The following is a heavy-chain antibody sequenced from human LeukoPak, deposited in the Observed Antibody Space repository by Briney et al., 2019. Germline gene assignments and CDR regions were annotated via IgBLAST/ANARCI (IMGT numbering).Heavy chain of an antibody. Sequence: SETLSLTCTVSGGSISSGDYFWRWIRQPPGKGLVWIGYIYYCGSTYYTPSLKSRVNISVDTSKNQFSLKLSSVTAADTAVYYWARARVYYYDSSGYYSGHYAFDIWGQGTMVTVSS. V-gene: IGHV4-30-4*01. CDR2: IYYCGST. CDR1: GGSISSGDYF. CDR3: ARARVYYYDSSGYYSGHYAFDI. J-gene: IGHJ3*02. D-gene: IGHD3-22*01.